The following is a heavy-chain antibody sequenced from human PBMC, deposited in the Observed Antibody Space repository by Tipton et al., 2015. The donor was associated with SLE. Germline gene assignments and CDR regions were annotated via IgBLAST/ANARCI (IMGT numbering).Heavy chain of an antibody. J-gene: IGHJ3*02. V-gene: IGHV4-59*01. CDR1: GGSISSYY. CDR3: ARHSEEAFDI. Sequence: LRLSCTVSGGSISSYYWSWIRQPPGKGLEWIGYIYYSGSTNYNPSLKSRVTISVDTSKNQFSLKLSSVTAADAAVYYCARHSEEAFDIWVQGTMVTVSS. D-gene: IGHD2-21*01. CDR2: IYYSGST.